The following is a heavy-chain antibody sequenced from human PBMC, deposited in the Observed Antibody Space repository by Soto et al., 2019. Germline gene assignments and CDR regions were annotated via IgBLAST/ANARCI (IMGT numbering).Heavy chain of an antibody. D-gene: IGHD2-2*01. CDR2: INHSGST. CDR1: GGSFSGYY. J-gene: IGHJ4*02. Sequence: PSETLSLTCAVYGGSFSGYYWSWIRQPPGKGLEWIGEINHSGSTNYNPSLKSRVTISVDTSKNQFSLKLSSVTAADTAVYYCARGHLGYCSSTSCYQFDYWGQGTLVTVS. CDR3: ARGHLGYCSSTSCYQFDY. V-gene: IGHV4-34*01.